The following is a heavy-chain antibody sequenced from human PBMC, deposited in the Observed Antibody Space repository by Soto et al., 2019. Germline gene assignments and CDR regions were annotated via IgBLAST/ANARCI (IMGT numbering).Heavy chain of an antibody. CDR2: TAPMFKQT. CDR1: GINVGSLI. J-gene: IGHJ1*01. Sequence: QAHLVQSGAEVKKPGSSVMFSCKASGINVGSLIMSWVRQAPGQGLEWMGKTAPMFKQTHYARKFEGRVTISADTSTNTVYMELTDLQTEYTAVYYCTTLGHWGMGTQVTVSS. CDR3: TTLGH. V-gene: IGHV1-69*08. D-gene: IGHD2-15*01.